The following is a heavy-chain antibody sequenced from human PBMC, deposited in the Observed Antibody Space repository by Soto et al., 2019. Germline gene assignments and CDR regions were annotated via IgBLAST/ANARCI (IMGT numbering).Heavy chain of an antibody. J-gene: IGHJ5*02. D-gene: IGHD3-22*01. CDR2: IYHGGST. CDR3: ARVGPWVPYYYDSSPYTFENWFDP. Sequence: PSETLSLTCAVSGYSISSGYYWGWLRQPPGEGLEWFGSIYHGGSTYYNPSLNSRVTLSIDMTNNHVSLILNSVTAADTAVYYCARVGPWVPYYYDSSPYTFENWFDPWGQGTLVTVSS. V-gene: IGHV4-38-2*01. CDR1: GYSISSGYY.